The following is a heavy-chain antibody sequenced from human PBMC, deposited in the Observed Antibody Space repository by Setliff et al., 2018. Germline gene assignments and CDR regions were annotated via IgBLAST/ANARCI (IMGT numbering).Heavy chain of an antibody. Sequence: GESLKISCAASGFIFRDYTMVWVRQAPGKGLEWVATIFGSGANTYYADSVKGRFTISRDNSKNILYLQMNSLRADDTAEYYCTKDSNGEFADYWGQGTLVTVSS. CDR2: IFGSGANT. D-gene: IGHD1-1*01. CDR3: TKDSNGEFADY. J-gene: IGHJ4*02. CDR1: GFIFRDYT. V-gene: IGHV3-23*01.